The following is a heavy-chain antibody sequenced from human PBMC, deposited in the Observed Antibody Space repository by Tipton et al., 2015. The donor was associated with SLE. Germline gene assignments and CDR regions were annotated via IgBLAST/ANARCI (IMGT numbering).Heavy chain of an antibody. J-gene: IGHJ3*02. Sequence: LRLSCAVYGGSFSGYYWSWIRQPPGKGLEWIGEINHSGSTNYNPSLKSRVTISVDTSKNQFSLKLSSVTAADTAVYYCAREDIVVVVAATRGAFDIWGQGTMVTVPS. CDR2: INHSGST. D-gene: IGHD2-15*01. CDR1: GGSFSGYY. CDR3: AREDIVVVVAATRGAFDI. V-gene: IGHV4-34*01.